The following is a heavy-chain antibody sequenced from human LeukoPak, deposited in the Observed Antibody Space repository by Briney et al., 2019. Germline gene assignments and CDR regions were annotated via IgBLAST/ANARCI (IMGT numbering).Heavy chain of an antibody. Sequence: ASVKVSCKASGYTFTGYYMHWVRQAPGQGLEWMGWINPNSGGTNYAEKFQGRVTMTRDTSISTAYMELSRLRSDDTAVYYCARITMVRGPYYYGMDVWGQGTTVTVSS. CDR3: ARITMVRGPYYYGMDV. CDR2: INPNSGGT. D-gene: IGHD3-10*01. CDR1: GYTFTGYY. V-gene: IGHV1-2*02. J-gene: IGHJ6*02.